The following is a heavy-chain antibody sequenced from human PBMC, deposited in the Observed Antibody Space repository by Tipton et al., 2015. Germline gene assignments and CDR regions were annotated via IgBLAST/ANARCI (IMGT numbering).Heavy chain of an antibody. Sequence: TLSLTCTVSGGSISSRYYSWIRQPPGKELEWIGYIYYSGNTKYNPSLKSRVTITIDTSRNQFSLTLSSVTAADTAVYYCAGGEVVPATGPFYSVMPVGGQGTPFTVSS. V-gene: IGHV4-59*11. CDR3: AGGEVVPATGPFYSVMPV. CDR1: GGSISSRY. D-gene: IGHD2-2*01. CDR2: IYYSGNT. J-gene: IGHJ6*02.